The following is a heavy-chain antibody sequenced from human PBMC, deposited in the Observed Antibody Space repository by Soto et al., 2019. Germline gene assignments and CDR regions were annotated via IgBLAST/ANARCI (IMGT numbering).Heavy chain of an antibody. J-gene: IGHJ6*02. CDR1: GYTFYSHS. D-gene: IGHD5-18*01. CDR3: ARCIQGDYYYGMDV. V-gene: IGHV1-18*01. CDR2: INGDYGNT. Sequence: QAQLVQSGAEVKTPGASVKVSCKASGYTFYSHSISWVRQAPGQGLEWMGRINGDYGNTQYAQKFRGRVTMTTDTSTTTVYMELTNLRSDDTAVYYCARCIQGDYYYGMDVWGQGTTVTVSS.